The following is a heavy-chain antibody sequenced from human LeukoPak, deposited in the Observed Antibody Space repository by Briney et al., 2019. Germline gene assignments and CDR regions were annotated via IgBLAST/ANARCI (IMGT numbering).Heavy chain of an antibody. J-gene: IGHJ4*02. D-gene: IGHD1-26*01. CDR1: GHSISSAYY. V-gene: IGHV4-38-2*02. CDR2: IYHSGNT. Sequence: PSETLSLTCSVAGHSISSAYYGGWMRQPPGKGLEWIGSIYHSGNTYYNPSLKSRVTIPVDTSKNQSSLRLSSVTAADTAVYYCARDLRGSYIPYFDYWGQGVLVTVSS. CDR3: ARDLRGSYIPYFDY.